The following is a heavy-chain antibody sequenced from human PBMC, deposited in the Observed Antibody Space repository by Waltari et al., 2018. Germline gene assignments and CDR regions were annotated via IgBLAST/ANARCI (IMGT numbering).Heavy chain of an antibody. CDR1: GGTFSSYA. D-gene: IGHD2-21*02. V-gene: IGHV1-69*01. CDR2: TIPIFGTA. Sequence: QVQLVQSGAEVKKPGSSVKVSCKASGGTFSSYAISWVRQAPGQGLGWMGGTIPIFGTANYRQKFQGKVTITADESTSTAYMELSSLRSEDTAVYYCARTAYCGGDCYGVFDYWGQGTLVTVSS. CDR3: ARTAYCGGDCYGVFDY. J-gene: IGHJ4*02.